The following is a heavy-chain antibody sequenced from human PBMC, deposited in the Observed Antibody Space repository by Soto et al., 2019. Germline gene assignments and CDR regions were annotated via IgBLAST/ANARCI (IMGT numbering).Heavy chain of an antibody. CDR3: ARHRHPRGTVGATSPLDP. CDR2: HYSGGST. CDR1: GFSVSSNY. D-gene: IGHD1-26*01. V-gene: IGHV3-53*01. Sequence: ALRLSCAISGFSVSSNYLSWVRQAPGKGLEWVSVHYSGGSTYYADSVQGRFTISRDKSNNTLYLQMRRVRAEDTAVYFCARHRHPRGTVGATSPLDPWGQGTQVTVSS. J-gene: IGHJ5*02.